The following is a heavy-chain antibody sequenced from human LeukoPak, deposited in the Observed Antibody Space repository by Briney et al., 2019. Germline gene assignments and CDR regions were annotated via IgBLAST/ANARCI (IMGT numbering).Heavy chain of an antibody. CDR1: GFTFDDYA. Sequence: PGGSLRLSCAASGFTFDDYAMHWVRHAPGKGLEWGSGISWNSGSIGYADSVKGRFTISRDNAKNSLYLQMNSLRAEDTALYYCAKDGYSSSWSRYFDYWGQGTLVTVSS. D-gene: IGHD6-13*01. V-gene: IGHV3-9*01. J-gene: IGHJ4*02. CDR3: AKDGYSSSWSRYFDY. CDR2: ISWNSGSI.